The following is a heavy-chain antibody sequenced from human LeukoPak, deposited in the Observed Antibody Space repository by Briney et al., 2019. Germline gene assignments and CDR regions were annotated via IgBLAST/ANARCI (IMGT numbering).Heavy chain of an antibody. D-gene: IGHD3-22*01. CDR2: ISSSSSYI. CDR1: GFTFSSYS. Sequence: GGSLRLSCAASGFTFSSYSVNWVRQAPGKGLEWVSSISSSSSYIYYADSVKGRFTISRDNAKNSLYLQMNSLRAEDTAVYYCARGEYYDSSGYYYSNGMDVWGQGTTVTVSS. CDR3: ARGEYYDSSGYYYSNGMDV. J-gene: IGHJ6*02. V-gene: IGHV3-21*01.